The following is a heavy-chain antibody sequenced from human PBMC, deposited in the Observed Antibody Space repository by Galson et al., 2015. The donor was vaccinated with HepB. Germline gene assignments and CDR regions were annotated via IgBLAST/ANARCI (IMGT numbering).Heavy chain of an antibody. V-gene: IGHV3-74*01. Sequence: SLRLSCAASGFTFSRDWMHWVRQAPGEGLVWVSRIHSDGSSIYADSVQGRFTISRDNAKNSLYLQMNSLRAEDTALYYCAKYNPRLAFDIWGQGTMVTVSS. J-gene: IGHJ3*02. CDR2: IHSDGSS. CDR3: AKYNPRLAFDI. CDR1: GFTFSRDW. D-gene: IGHD1-14*01.